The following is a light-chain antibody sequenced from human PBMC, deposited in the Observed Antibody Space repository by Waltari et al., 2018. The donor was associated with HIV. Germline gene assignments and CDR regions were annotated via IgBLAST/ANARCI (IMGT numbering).Light chain of an antibody. CDR1: HIGTKS. CDR3: QVWDANTVI. CDR2: RDS. J-gene: IGLJ2*01. Sequence: SYELTQPLSVSVALGPTARLSCEGNHIGTKSVHWYLQKPGQAPLLVIYRDSSRPSGIPDRFSGSNSGNTATLTISRVQAGDEADFYCQVWDANTVIFGGGTRFTVL. V-gene: IGLV3-9*01.